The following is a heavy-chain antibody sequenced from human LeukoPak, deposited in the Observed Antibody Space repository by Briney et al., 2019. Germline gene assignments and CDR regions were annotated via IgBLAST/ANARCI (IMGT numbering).Heavy chain of an antibody. CDR2: VRHHVCSQ. J-gene: IGHJ4*02. V-gene: IGHV3-30*02. CDR1: GVALSNYG. Sequence: GGSLRLSCAASGVALSNYGMSWGRQAPGKGGEGGAFVRHHVCSQYYADSVKRRFPISTDTSKPTPFLQMQSLRVEDTAVYSCARESNSGYPSGAPKYWGLGTQVTVSS. CDR3: ARESNSGYPSGAPKY. D-gene: IGHD5-12*01.